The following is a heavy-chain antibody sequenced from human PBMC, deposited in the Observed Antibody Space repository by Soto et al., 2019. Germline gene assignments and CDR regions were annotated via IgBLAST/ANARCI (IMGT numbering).Heavy chain of an antibody. D-gene: IGHD3-22*01. V-gene: IGHV3-7*01. J-gene: IGHJ4*02. CDR2: IKQDGSEK. CDR1: GFTFRSFT. Sequence: AGGSLRLSCAASGFTFRSFTMNWVRQAPGKGLEWVANIKQDGSEKYYVDSVKGRFTISRDNAKNSLYLQMNSLRAEDTAVYYCARDYRDSSGYYPTPFDYWGQGTLVTVSS. CDR3: ARDYRDSSGYYPTPFDY.